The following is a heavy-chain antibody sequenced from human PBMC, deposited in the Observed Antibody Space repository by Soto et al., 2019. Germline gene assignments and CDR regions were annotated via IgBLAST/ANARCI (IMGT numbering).Heavy chain of an antibody. CDR3: ARDNTGLDY. Sequence: QVHLVQSGAEVKKPGSSVKVSCKACGGAFTSYSFHWVRQAPGQGLEWMGGIIPMSGTTNYALKFQGRVTMTADVPTNTAYIELSSLRSEDTAIYYCARDNTGLDYWGQGTLVTVSS. D-gene: IGHD1-1*01. J-gene: IGHJ4*02. CDR1: GGAFTSYS. CDR2: IIPMSGTT. V-gene: IGHV1-69*12.